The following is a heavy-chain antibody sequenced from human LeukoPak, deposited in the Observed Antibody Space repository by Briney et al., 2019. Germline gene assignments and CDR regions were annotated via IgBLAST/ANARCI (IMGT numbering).Heavy chain of an antibody. D-gene: IGHD2-2*01. CDR3: ARANPGPLYSSTSARWFDP. V-gene: IGHV4-59*08. Sequence: SETLSLTCTVSGGSISSYYWSWIRQPPGKGLEWIGYIYYSGSTNYNPSLKSRVTISVDTSKNQFSLKLSSVTAADTAVYYCARANPGPLYSSTSARWFDPWGQGTLVTVSS. CDR1: GGSISSYY. CDR2: IYYSGST. J-gene: IGHJ5*02.